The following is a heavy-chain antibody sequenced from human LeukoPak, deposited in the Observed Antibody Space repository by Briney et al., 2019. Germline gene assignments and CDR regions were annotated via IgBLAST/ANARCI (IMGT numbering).Heavy chain of an antibody. V-gene: IGHV4-39*07. CDR2: IYYSGST. Sequence: SETLSLTCTVSGGSISSSSYYWGWIRQPPGKGREWIGSIYYSGSTYYNPSLKSRVTITVDTSKNQFSLKLSSVTAADTAVYYCAPYYYDSSGASGAFDIWGQGTMVTVSS. CDR3: APYYYDSSGASGAFDI. D-gene: IGHD3-22*01. CDR1: GGSISSSSYY. J-gene: IGHJ3*02.